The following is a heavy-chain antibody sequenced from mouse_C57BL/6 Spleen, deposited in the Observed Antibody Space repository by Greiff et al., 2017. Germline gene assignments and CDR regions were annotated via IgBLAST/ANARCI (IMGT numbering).Heavy chain of an antibody. CDR3: ATDGYYVSFAY. D-gene: IGHD2-3*01. CDR2: IHPTSGST. V-gene: IGHV1-64*01. J-gene: IGHJ3*01. Sequence: QVQLQQPGAELVKPGASVKLSCKASGYTFTSYWMHWVKQRPGQGLEWIGMIHPTSGSTNYNEKFKSKATLTVDKSSSTAYMQRSSLTSEDVAVYYCATDGYYVSFAYWGQGTLVTVSA. CDR1: GYTFTSYW.